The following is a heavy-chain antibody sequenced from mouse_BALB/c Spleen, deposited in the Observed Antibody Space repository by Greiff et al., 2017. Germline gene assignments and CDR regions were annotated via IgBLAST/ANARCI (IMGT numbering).Heavy chain of an antibody. CDR1: GYSFTSYW. D-gene: IGHD2-4*01. Sequence: VQLKQSGTVLARPGASVKMSCKASGYSFTSYWMHWVKQRPGQGLEWIGAIYPGNSDTSYNQKFKGKAKLTAVTSASTAYMELSSLTNEDSAVYYCTRVDYDVGAMDYWGQGTSVTVSS. CDR2: IYPGNSDT. CDR3: TRVDYDVGAMDY. V-gene: IGHV1-5*01. J-gene: IGHJ4*01.